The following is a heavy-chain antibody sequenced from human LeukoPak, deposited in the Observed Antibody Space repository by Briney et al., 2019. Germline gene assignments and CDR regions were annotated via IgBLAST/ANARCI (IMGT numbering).Heavy chain of an antibody. V-gene: IGHV3-33*01. CDR3: ARAVSGSYLKWFDP. D-gene: IGHD1-26*01. Sequence: SLRLSCATSGFTFSSYGMHWVRQAPGKGLEWVAVIWYDGSNEYYADDVKGRFTISRDNSKNTLYLQMNSLRAEDTAVYHCARAVSGSYLKWFDPWGQGTLVTVSS. CDR1: GFTFSSYG. CDR2: IWYDGSNE. J-gene: IGHJ5*02.